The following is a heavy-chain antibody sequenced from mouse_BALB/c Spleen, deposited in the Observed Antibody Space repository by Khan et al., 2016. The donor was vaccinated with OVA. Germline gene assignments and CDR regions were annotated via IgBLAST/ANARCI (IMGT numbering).Heavy chain of an antibody. CDR2: IDPGSGST. CDR1: GYNITSYW. Sequence: DLVMPGASVTLSCTASGYNITSYWIHWIKQRPGQGLEWIGRIDPGSGSTSYNDKFKGKATLTVDASSSTAYLQLSSLSSEDSAVYCCTRANYDVNCLYAMNYWGQGTSVTVSS. V-gene: IGHV1S41*01. D-gene: IGHD2-3*01. J-gene: IGHJ4*01. CDR3: TRANYDVNCLYAMNY.